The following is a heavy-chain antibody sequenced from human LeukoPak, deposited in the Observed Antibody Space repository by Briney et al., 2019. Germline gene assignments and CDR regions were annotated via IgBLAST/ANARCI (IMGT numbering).Heavy chain of an antibody. CDR2: ISGSGGST. V-gene: IGHV3-23*01. D-gene: IGHD1-26*01. CDR3: AKDWSIVGATTAPGWFDP. J-gene: IGHJ5*02. CDR1: GFTSSSYA. Sequence: GGSLRLSCAASGFTSSSYAMSWVRQAPGKGLEWVSAISGSGGSTYYADSVKGRFTISRDNSKNTLYLQMNSLRAEDTAVYYCAKDWSIVGATTAPGWFDPWGQGTLVTVSS.